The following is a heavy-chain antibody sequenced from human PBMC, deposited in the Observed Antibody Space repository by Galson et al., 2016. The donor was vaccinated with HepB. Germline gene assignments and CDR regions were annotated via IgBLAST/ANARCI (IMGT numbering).Heavy chain of an antibody. V-gene: IGHV3-7*03. J-gene: IGHJ2*01. CDR1: GFTFVDHY. CDR2: IRPDGSES. Sequence: SLRLSCAASGFTFVDHYMTWVRQAPGKGLESVAKIRPDGSESYYVDSVKGRFTISRDNAKNSLYLQMNSLRAEDSATYYCARAGFWRFDFWGRGTLVTVSS. CDR3: ARAGFWRFDF. D-gene: IGHD2/OR15-2a*01.